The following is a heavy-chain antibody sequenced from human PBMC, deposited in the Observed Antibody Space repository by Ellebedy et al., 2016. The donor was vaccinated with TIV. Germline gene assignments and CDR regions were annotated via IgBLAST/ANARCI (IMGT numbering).Heavy chain of an antibody. J-gene: IGHJ6*02. CDR3: ARRAAAGMAAVYGVDV. Sequence: GGSLRLSXAASGFTFSNYWMHWVRQAPGKGLVWVSRIDGDGSSTSYADSVKGRFTISRDNARNTLYLQMSSLSAEDTGMYYCARRAAAGMAAVYGVDVWGQGTTVTVSS. CDR2: IDGDGSST. CDR1: GFTFSNYW. V-gene: IGHV3-74*01. D-gene: IGHD6-13*01.